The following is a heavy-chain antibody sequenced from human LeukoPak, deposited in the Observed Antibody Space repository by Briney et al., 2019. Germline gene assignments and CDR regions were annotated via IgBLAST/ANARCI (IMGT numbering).Heavy chain of an antibody. Sequence: VGSLRLSCAASGFTFSSYSMNWVRQAPGKGLEWVSYISSSSSTIYYADSVKGRFTISRDNAKNSLYLQINSLRAEDTAVYYCAIERGATGEIDYWGQGTLVTASS. CDR2: ISSSSSTI. D-gene: IGHD7-27*01. CDR1: GFTFSSYS. J-gene: IGHJ4*02. CDR3: AIERGATGEIDY. V-gene: IGHV3-48*01.